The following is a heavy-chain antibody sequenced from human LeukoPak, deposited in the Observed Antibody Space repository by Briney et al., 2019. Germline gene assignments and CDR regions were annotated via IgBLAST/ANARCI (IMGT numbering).Heavy chain of an antibody. V-gene: IGHV1-2*02. J-gene: IGHJ4*02. CDR1: GYTFTGYY. CDR3: ARDNYGGNSIDY. D-gene: IGHD4-23*01. CDR2: INPNSGGT. Sequence: GASVKVSCKASGYTFTGYYLHWVRQAPGQGLEWMGWINPNSGGTNYAQKFQGRVTMTRDTSISTAYMELSRLRSDDTAVYYCARDNYGGNSIDYWGQGALVTVSS.